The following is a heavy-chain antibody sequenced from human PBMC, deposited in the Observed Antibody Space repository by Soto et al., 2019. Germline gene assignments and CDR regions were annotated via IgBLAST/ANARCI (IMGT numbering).Heavy chain of an antibody. D-gene: IGHD6-19*01. J-gene: IGHJ6*02. CDR3: ARATGYSSGWTRNYYYYGMDV. CDR2: MNPNSGNT. Sequence: ASLTVSCTASGSTFTIYDIKCVRQATGQGLELMGWMNPNSGNTGYAQKFQGRVTMTRNTSISTAYMELSSLRSEDTAVYYCARATGYSSGWTRNYYYYGMDVWGQGTTVTVSS. CDR1: GSTFTIYD. V-gene: IGHV1-8*01.